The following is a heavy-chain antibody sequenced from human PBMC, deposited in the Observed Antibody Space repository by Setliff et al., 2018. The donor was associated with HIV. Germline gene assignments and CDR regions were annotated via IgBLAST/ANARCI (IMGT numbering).Heavy chain of an antibody. D-gene: IGHD3-10*01. Sequence: ASVKVSCKASGHSFTTYFLHWVRQAPGQGLEWMGMINPSGGEPSYAQRFQGRVTMTRDTSTSTVFMDLSSLRVEDTAVYYCARDYLYYNMYNGSPVYGMDVWGQGTTVTVSS. V-gene: IGHV1-46*01. CDR2: INPSGGEP. J-gene: IGHJ6*02. CDR1: GHSFTTYF. CDR3: ARDYLYYNMYNGSPVYGMDV.